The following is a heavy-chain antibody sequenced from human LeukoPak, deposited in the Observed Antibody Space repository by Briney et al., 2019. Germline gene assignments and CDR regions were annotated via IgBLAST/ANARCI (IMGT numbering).Heavy chain of an antibody. CDR3: AAAPQTYRYLGY. J-gene: IGHJ4*02. V-gene: IGHV3-11*04. CDR1: GFTFSDYF. Sequence: GGSLRLSCAASGFTFSDYFMSWIRQAPGKGLEWVSYISSSGRTIYYADSVKGRFTISRDNAKNSLYLQMNSLRAEDTAVYYCAAAPQTYRYLGYWGQGTLVTVSS. D-gene: IGHD3-16*02. CDR2: ISSSGRTI.